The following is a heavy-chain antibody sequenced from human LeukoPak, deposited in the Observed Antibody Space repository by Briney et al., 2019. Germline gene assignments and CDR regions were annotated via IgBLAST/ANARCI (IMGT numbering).Heavy chain of an antibody. D-gene: IGHD6-13*01. CDR1: GGTFSSYA. Sequence: ASVKVSCKTSGGTFSSYAISWVRQAPGQGLEWMGWINPNSGGTNYAQKFQGRVTMTRDTSISTAYMELSRLRSDDTAVYYCARERIFIAAAGLLLWGQGTLVTVSS. J-gene: IGHJ4*02. CDR3: ARERIFIAAAGLLL. CDR2: INPNSGGT. V-gene: IGHV1-2*02.